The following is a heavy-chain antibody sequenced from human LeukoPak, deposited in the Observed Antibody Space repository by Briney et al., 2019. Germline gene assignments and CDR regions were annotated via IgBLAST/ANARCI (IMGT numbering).Heavy chain of an antibody. CDR3: ATTRYDAFDI. J-gene: IGHJ3*02. CDR2: INSDGSST. Sequence: GGSLRLSCAASGFTFHKYWMHWVRQAPGKGLVWVARINSDGSSTSYADFVKGRFTISRDNAKNTLYLQMNSLRVEDTAVYYCATTRYDAFDIWGQGTMVTVSS. CDR1: GFTFHKYW. D-gene: IGHD1-1*01. V-gene: IGHV3-74*01.